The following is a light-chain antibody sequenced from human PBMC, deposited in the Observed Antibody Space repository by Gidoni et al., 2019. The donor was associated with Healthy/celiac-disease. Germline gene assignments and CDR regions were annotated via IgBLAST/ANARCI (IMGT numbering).Light chain of an antibody. CDR1: KLGDKY. CDR3: QAWDSSNVV. Sequence: SYELTQPPSVSVSPGQTASITCSGDKLGDKYACWYQQTPGQSPVLVIYQDSKLPSGIPERFSGSNSGNTATLTISGTQAMDEADYYCQAWDSSNVVFGGGTKLTVL. V-gene: IGLV3-1*01. CDR2: QDS. J-gene: IGLJ2*01.